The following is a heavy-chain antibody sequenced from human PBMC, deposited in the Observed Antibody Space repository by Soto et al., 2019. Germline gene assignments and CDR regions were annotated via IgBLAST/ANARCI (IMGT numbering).Heavy chain of an antibody. CDR3: AGSPYCISTSCLNWFDP. J-gene: IGHJ5*02. Sequence: PGGSLRLSCAASGFTFSSYWMSWVRQAPGKGLEWVANIKQDGSEKYYVDSVKGRFTISRDNAKNSLYLQMNSLRAEDTAVYYCAGSPYCISTSCLNWFDPWGQGTLVTVSS. V-gene: IGHV3-7*01. CDR2: IKQDGSEK. CDR1: GFTFSSYW. D-gene: IGHD2-2*01.